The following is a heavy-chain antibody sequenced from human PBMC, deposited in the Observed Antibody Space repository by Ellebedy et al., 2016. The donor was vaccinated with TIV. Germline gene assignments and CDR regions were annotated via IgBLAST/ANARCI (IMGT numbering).Heavy chain of an antibody. J-gene: IGHJ3*02. CDR1: GGSISGYY. V-gene: IGHV4-59*01. CDR2: ISYSGRT. Sequence: MPSETLSLTCTVSGGSISGYYWSWIRQPPGKGLEWIGYISYSGRTNYNPSLKSRLTISVDTSKNQFSLKLSYVTAADTAVYYCARHLVVAATPSAFDIWGQGTMVTVSS. CDR3: ARHLVVAATPSAFDI. D-gene: IGHD2-15*01.